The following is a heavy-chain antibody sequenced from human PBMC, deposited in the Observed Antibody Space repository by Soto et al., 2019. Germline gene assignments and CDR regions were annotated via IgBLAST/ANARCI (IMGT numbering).Heavy chain of an antibody. Sequence: SETLSLTCTVSGGSISGYYWRWLRQPPGKGLEWIGYIYNIGSTNYNPSLRSRVTMSIDTSQEQFSLKLSSVTATDTAVYYCARHVNLAAAGTGFDSWGLGTLVSVS. CDR2: IYNIGST. CDR3: ARHVNLAAAGTGFDS. CDR1: GGSISGYY. D-gene: IGHD6-13*01. V-gene: IGHV4-59*08. J-gene: IGHJ4*02.